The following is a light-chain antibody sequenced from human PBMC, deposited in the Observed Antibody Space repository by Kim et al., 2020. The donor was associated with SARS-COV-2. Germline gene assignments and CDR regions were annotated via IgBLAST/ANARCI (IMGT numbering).Light chain of an antibody. V-gene: IGLV3-21*04. J-gene: IGLJ3*02. CDR2: YDS. Sequence: APGKTARITCGGNNIGSKSVTWYQQKPGQAPGLVIYYDSDRPSGIPERFSGSNSGNTATLTISRVEAGDEADYYCQVWDSSSDHWVFGGGTQLTVL. CDR1: NIGSKS. CDR3: QVWDSSSDHWV.